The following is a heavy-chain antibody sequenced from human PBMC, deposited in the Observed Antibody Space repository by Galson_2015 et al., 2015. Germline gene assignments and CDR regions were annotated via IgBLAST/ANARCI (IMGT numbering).Heavy chain of an antibody. CDR1: GYTFTSYD. Sequence: SVKVSCKASGYTFTSYDINWVRQATGQGLEWMGWMNPNSGNTGYAQKFQGRVTMTRNTSISTAYMELSSLRSEDTAVYYCARGGRTARRPQDWFDPWGQGTLVTVSS. CDR3: ARGGRTARRPQDWFDP. D-gene: IGHD6-6*01. J-gene: IGHJ5*02. CDR2: MNPNSGNT. V-gene: IGHV1-8*01.